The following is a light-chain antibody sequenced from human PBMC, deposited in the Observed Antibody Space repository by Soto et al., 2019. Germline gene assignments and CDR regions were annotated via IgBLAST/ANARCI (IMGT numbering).Light chain of an antibody. Sequence: DIQMTQSPSSLSASVGDRVTITCRASQTIIRYLNWYQQKPWRAPNLLIYAASSLHTGVPSRFSASGSGTEFTLAISSLQPEDSATYYCQQSYSTLFTFGPGTRVEIK. CDR3: QQSYSTLFT. CDR2: AAS. CDR1: QTIIRY. V-gene: IGKV1-39*01. J-gene: IGKJ3*01.